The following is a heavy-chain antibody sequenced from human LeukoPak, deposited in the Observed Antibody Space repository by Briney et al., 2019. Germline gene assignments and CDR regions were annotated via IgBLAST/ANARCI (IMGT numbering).Heavy chain of an antibody. CDR3: ARGGAGTAYYDWDFLRFDY. Sequence: GASVKVSCKASGYTFTGYYMHWVRQAPGQGLEWMGWINPNSGGTSYAQRFQGRVTLTRDTSISTAYMELSRLRSGDTAVYYCARGGAGTAYYDWDFLRFDYWGQGTLVTVSS. CDR2: INPNSGGT. J-gene: IGHJ4*02. CDR1: GYTFTGYY. D-gene: IGHD5-12*01. V-gene: IGHV1-2*02.